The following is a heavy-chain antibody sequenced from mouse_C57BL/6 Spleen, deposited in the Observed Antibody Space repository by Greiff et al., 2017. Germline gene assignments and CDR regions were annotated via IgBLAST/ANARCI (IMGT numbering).Heavy chain of an antibody. CDR2: INYDGSST. V-gene: IGHV5-16*01. J-gene: IGHJ3*01. CDR3: ATLWDSWFAY. Sequence: EVKLMESEGGLVQPGSSMKLSCTASGFTFSDYYMAWVRQVPEKGLEWVANINYDGSSTYYLDPLKSRFIISRDNAKNILYLQMSSLKSEDTSTYYCATLWDSWFAYWGQGTLVTVSA. D-gene: IGHD4-1*01. CDR1: GFTFSDYY.